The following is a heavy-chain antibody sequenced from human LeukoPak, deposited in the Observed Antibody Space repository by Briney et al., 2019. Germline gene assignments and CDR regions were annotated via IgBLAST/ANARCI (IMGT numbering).Heavy chain of an antibody. CDR3: ARELIGGGGCCDY. CDR1: GYTFTDYY. J-gene: IGHJ4*02. Sequence: GASVKVSCKTSGYTFTDYYTHWVRQAPGHGLEWMGWISPNSGGTNFVQKFQGRVTMTSDTSITTAYMELTRLTSDDTAVYYCARELIGGGGCCDYWGQGALVTVSS. V-gene: IGHV1-2*02. CDR2: ISPNSGGT. D-gene: IGHD2-21*01.